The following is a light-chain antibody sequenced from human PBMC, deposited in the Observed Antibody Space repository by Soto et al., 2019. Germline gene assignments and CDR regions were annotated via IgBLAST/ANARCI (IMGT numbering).Light chain of an antibody. J-gene: IGLJ3*02. V-gene: IGLV2-23*03. Sequence: QSVLTQPASVSGSPGQSITISCTGTSSDVGTYSLVSWYQQHPGKAPKLIIFEGSKRPSGVSSRFSGSKSGNTASLAISGLQAEDEADYYCSSFANSGTFVVFGGGTKLTVL. CDR2: EGS. CDR1: SSDVGTYSL. CDR3: SSFANSGTFVV.